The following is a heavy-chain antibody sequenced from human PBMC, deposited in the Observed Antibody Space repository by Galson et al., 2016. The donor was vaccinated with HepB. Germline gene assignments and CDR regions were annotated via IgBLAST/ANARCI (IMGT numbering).Heavy chain of an antibody. CDR2: ISSSGSTI. Sequence: SLRLSCAASGLAFSSYWMHWVRQVPGKGLEWVSYISSSGSTIKDADSVKGRFTISRDNAKNTLYLQMNRLRADDTAVYYCAREGEGGFDYWGQGTLVTVSS. D-gene: IGHD1-26*01. CDR1: GLAFSSYW. CDR3: AREGEGGFDY. V-gene: IGHV3-48*04. J-gene: IGHJ4*02.